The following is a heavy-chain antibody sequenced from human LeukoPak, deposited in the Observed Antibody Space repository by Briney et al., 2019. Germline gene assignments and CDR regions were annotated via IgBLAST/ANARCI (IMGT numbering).Heavy chain of an antibody. CDR1: GDSISSNNW. Sequence: SETLSLTCAVSGDSISSNNWWSWVRQPPGKGLEWIGEIYHSGSTNYNPSHKSRVTISVDKSKNQFSLKLNSVTAADTAVYYCTRAPPYGSGWSKGVLDYWGQGTLVAVSS. D-gene: IGHD6-19*01. V-gene: IGHV4-4*02. CDR2: IYHSGST. CDR3: TRAPPYGSGWSKGVLDY. J-gene: IGHJ4*02.